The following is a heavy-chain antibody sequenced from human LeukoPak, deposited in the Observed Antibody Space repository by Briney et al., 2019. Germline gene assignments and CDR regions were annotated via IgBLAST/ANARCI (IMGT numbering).Heavy chain of an antibody. J-gene: IGHJ4*02. CDR2: IIPIFGTA. V-gene: IGHV1-69*05. D-gene: IGHD3-22*01. CDR3: ARAPGSYDSSGYYGAFGY. Sequence: ASVKVSCKASGYTFTGYYMHWVRQAPGQGLEWMGGIIPIFGTANYAQKFQGRVTITTDESTSTAYMELSSLRSEDTAVYYCARAPGSYDSSGYYGAFGYWGQGTLVTVSS. CDR1: GYTFTGYY.